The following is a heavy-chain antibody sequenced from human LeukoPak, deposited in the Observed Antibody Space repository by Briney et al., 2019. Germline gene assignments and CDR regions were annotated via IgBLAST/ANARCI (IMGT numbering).Heavy chain of an antibody. CDR1: GGSFSGYY. J-gene: IGHJ4*02. V-gene: IGHV4-34*01. CDR2: INHSGST. D-gene: IGHD4-23*01. CDR3: ARGDGGNSDFDY. Sequence: PSETLSLTCAVYGGSFSGYYWSWIRQPPGKGLEWIGEINHSGSTNYNPSLKSRVTISVDTSKNQFSLKLSSVTAADTAVYYCARGDGGNSDFDYWGQGTLVTVSS.